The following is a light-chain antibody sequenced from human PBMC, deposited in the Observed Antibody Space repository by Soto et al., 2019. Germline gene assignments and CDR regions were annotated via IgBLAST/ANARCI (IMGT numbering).Light chain of an antibody. Sequence: DIQMTQSPSTMSASVGDRVTITCRASASISSWLAWYQQQPGKAPKLLIYKSSILENGVPSRFSGSGSGTDFTLAISSLQPEDSATYYCLQDINYPWTFGQGTKVDIK. J-gene: IGKJ1*01. CDR2: KSS. V-gene: IGKV1-5*03. CDR1: ASISSW. CDR3: LQDINYPWT.